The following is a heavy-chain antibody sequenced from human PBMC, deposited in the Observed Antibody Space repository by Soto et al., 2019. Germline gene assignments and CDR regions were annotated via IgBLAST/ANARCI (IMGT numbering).Heavy chain of an antibody. CDR3: AKREGNTYGLFH. CDR1: GFSFSSYW. CDR2: IKTDGSST. V-gene: IGHV3-74*01. D-gene: IGHD5-18*01. J-gene: IGHJ4*02. Sequence: EVQLVESGGGLVQPGGSLRLSCAASGFSFSSYWMHWVRQAPGKGLVLVSRIKTDGSSTDYADSVKGRFTISRDNAKNTLYLQMNSLRAEDTAVYYCAKREGNTYGLFHWGQGALVTVSS.